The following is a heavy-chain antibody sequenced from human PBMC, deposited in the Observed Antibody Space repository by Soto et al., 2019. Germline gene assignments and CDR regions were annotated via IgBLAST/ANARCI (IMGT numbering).Heavy chain of an antibody. D-gene: IGHD6-6*01. Sequence: EVQLLESGGGLVQPGGSLRLSCAASGFTFSSYAMSWVRQAPGKGLEWVSAISGSGGSTYYADSVKGRFTISRDNSKNTLYLQMNSLRAEDTAVYYCAKAGIAARYDYYYYYMDVWGKGTTVTVSS. J-gene: IGHJ6*03. V-gene: IGHV3-23*01. CDR2: ISGSGGST. CDR3: AKAGIAARYDYYYYYMDV. CDR1: GFTFSSYA.